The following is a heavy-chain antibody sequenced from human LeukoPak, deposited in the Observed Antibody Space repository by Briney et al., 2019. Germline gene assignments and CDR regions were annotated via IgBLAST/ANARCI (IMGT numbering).Heavy chain of an antibody. D-gene: IGHD1-26*01. Sequence: HAGGSLRLSCAASGFTFDDYAMHWVRQAPGKGLEWVSGISWNSGSIGYADSAKGRITISRDNGKESLYLQMNSLRAEDTAVYYCAGESGSYSASFFDYWGQGTLVTVSS. CDR2: ISWNSGSI. CDR3: AGESGSYSASFFDY. J-gene: IGHJ4*02. V-gene: IGHV3-9*01. CDR1: GFTFDDYA.